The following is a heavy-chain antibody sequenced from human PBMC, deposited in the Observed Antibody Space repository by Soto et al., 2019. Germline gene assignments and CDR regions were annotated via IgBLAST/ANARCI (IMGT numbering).Heavy chain of an antibody. CDR3: TKSPGSSSGY. CDR2: ISGSGHNT. J-gene: IGHJ4*02. CDR1: GFIFDSYA. Sequence: GGSLRLSCTASGFIFDSYAMSWVRQAPGKGLECISTISGSGHNTYYADSVKGRFTISRDSSKDTVYLQMNNLRAEDTAFYYCTKSPGSSSGYWGQGTLVTVSS. V-gene: IGHV3-23*01. D-gene: IGHD6-6*01.